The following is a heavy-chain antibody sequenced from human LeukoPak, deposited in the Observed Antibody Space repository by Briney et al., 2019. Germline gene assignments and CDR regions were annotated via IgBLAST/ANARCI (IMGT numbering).Heavy chain of an antibody. Sequence: GGSLRLSCAASGFTFSSYGMHWVRQAPGKGLEWVAFIRYDGSNKYYADSVKGRFTISRDNSKNTLYLQMNSLRAEDTAVYYCATSTVVITFRPPDYWGQGTLVTVSS. CDR1: GFTFSSYG. J-gene: IGHJ4*02. D-gene: IGHD3-22*01. CDR3: ATSTVVITFRPPDY. V-gene: IGHV3-30*02. CDR2: IRYDGSNK.